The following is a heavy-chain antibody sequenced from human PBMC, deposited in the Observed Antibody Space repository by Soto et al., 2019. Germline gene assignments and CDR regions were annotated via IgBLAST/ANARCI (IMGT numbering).Heavy chain of an antibody. J-gene: IGHJ6*02. D-gene: IGHD6-13*01. Sequence: EVQLVESGGGLVQPGRSLRLSCAASGFTFDDYAMHWVRQAPGKGLEWVSGISWNSGSIGYADSVKGRFTISRDNAKNSLYLQMNSLRAEDTALYYCAKDIGSRWYPEGMDVWGQGTTVTVSS. CDR2: ISWNSGSI. CDR1: GFTFDDYA. V-gene: IGHV3-9*01. CDR3: AKDIGSRWYPEGMDV.